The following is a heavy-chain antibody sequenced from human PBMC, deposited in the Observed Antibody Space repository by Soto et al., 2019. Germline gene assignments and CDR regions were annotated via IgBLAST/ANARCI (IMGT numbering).Heavy chain of an antibody. J-gene: IGHJ4*02. CDR2: ISYDGSNK. Sequence: PWGSLGICCASSEFTFSSYAMPWVRQAPGKGLEWVAVISYDGSNKYYADSVKGRFTISRDNSKNTLYLQMNSLRAEDTAVYYCARDYASVVNPSLGLVYWGQGTMVTVSS. CDR1: EFTFSSYA. D-gene: IGHD2-15*01. V-gene: IGHV3-30-3*01. CDR3: ARDYASVVNPSLGLVY.